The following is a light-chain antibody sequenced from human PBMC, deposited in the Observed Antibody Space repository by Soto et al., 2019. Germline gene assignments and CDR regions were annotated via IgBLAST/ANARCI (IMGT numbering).Light chain of an antibody. CDR3: QQYGSTPPT. CDR1: ESVSNNY. CDR2: GAS. V-gene: IGKV3-20*01. Sequence: EIVLTQSPGTLSLSPGERATLSCRASESVSNNYLAWYQRKPGQAPRLLIYGASYRAPDIPYRFSGSGSGTDFTLTIARLEAEGFAVYICQQYGSTPPTFGLGTKVEI. J-gene: IGKJ1*01.